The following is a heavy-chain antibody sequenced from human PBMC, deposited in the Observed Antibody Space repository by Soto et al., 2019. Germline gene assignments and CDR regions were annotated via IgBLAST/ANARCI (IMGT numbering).Heavy chain of an antibody. CDR2: IYPGDSDT. CDR3: ARAHIVVVTALSPWFDP. V-gene: IGHV5-51*01. CDR1: GYSFTSYW. D-gene: IGHD2-21*02. Sequence: LGESLKISCKGSGYSFTSYWIGCVRQMPGKGLEWMGIIYPGDSDTRYSPSFQGQVTISADKSISTAYLQWSSLKASDTAMYYCARAHIVVVTALSPWFDPWGQGTLVTVSS. J-gene: IGHJ5*02.